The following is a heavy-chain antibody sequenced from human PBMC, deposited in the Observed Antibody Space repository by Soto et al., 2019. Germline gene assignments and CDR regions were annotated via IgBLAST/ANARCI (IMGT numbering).Heavy chain of an antibody. J-gene: IGHJ6*02. CDR3: ARDPPAYGMDV. Sequence: QVQLQESGPGLVKPSETLSLTCTVSGGSVSSGSYYWSWIRQPPGKGLEWIGYIYYSGSTNYNPSLKSRVTISVDTSKNQFSLKLSSVTAADTAVYYCARDPPAYGMDVWGQGTTVTVSS. V-gene: IGHV4-61*01. CDR2: IYYSGST. CDR1: GGSVSSGSYY.